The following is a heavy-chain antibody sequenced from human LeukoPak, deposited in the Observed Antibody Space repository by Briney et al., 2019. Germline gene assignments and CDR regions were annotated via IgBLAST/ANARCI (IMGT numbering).Heavy chain of an antibody. CDR1: GDSISSYY. J-gene: IGHJ6*03. CDR2: IFYRGGT. D-gene: IGHD2-2*01. CDR3: ARAPLGYCISTSCYARSYYYYYMDV. Sequence: SETLSLTCTVSGDSISSYYWCWVLQPPRARLEWRGHIFYRGGTNNNTPPPRRAATSLDTSKTQFSLKLSSVTAADTAVYYCARAPLGYCISTSCYARSYYYYYMDVWGKGTTVTVSS. V-gene: IGHV4-59*01.